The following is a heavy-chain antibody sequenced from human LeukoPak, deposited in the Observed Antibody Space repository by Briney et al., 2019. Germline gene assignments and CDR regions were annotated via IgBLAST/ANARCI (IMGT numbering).Heavy chain of an antibody. V-gene: IGHV3-49*03. CDR1: GFTFDDYA. J-gene: IGHJ4*02. CDR3: TRNTVTVHFDY. Sequence: HSGRSLRLSCSASGFTFDDYAVSWFRQAPGKGLEWVGFIRSKAFGGTPEYAASVRGRFTISRDDSKSIAYLQMNSLKTEYTAVYYCTRNTVTVHFDYWSQGTLVTVSS. CDR2: IRSKAFGGTP. D-gene: IGHD4-17*01.